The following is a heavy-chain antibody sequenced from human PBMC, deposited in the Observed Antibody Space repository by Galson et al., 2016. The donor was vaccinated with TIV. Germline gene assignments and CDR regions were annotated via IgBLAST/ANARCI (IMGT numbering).Heavy chain of an antibody. CDR3: ARSGDYGDY. D-gene: IGHD4-17*01. J-gene: IGHJ4*02. CDR2: MNPNSGNT. Sequence: SGYTFTSYDINWVRQATGQGLEWMGWMNPNSGNTGYAQKFRGRVTMTRNTSVRTAYMELSSLRSEDTTVYYCARSGDYGDYWGQGTLVTVSS. CDR1: GYTFTSYD. V-gene: IGHV1-8*02.